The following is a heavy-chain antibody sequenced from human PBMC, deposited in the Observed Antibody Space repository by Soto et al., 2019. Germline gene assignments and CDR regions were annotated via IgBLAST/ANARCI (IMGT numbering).Heavy chain of an antibody. CDR1: GFSFGDYT. V-gene: IGHV3-49*03. J-gene: IGHJ3*02. CDR3: TRDLTMMVVVTIDAFDI. D-gene: IGHD3-22*01. CDR2: IRGRVYGETT. Sequence: PGGSLRLSCTGSGFSFGDYTMSWFRQLPGKGLEWVGFIRGRVYGETTEYAASVKGRFTISRDDSKSIAYLQMNSLKTEDTAVYYCTRDLTMMVVVTIDAFDIWGQGTMVTVS.